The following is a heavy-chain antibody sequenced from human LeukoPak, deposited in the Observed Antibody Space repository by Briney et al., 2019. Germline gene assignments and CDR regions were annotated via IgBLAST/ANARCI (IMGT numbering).Heavy chain of an antibody. V-gene: IGHV3-7*01. Sequence: GGSLRLSCAASGFTFSSYWMSWVRQAPGKGLEWVANIKQDGSEKYYVDSVKGRFTISRDKAKNSLYLQMNSLRAEDTAVYYCARALIQLYAFLDYWGQGTLVTVSS. D-gene: IGHD5-18*01. CDR1: GFTFSSYW. CDR3: ARALIQLYAFLDY. CDR2: IKQDGSEK. J-gene: IGHJ4*02.